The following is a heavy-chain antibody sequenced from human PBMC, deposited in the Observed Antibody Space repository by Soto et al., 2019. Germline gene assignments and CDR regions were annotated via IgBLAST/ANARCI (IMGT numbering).Heavy chain of an antibody. CDR2: IGGSGDST. J-gene: IGHJ4*02. CDR3: AKVVRGWYFDY. V-gene: IGHV3-23*01. D-gene: IGHD6-19*01. CDR1: GFTFSSYA. Sequence: EVQLLESGGGLVQPGGSLRLSCAASGFTFSSYAMTWVRQVPGKWLEWVSAIGGSGDSTFYADSVKGRFTISRDNSKNTLYLQMDSLRAEDTAVYYCAKVVRGWYFDYWGQGTLVTVSS.